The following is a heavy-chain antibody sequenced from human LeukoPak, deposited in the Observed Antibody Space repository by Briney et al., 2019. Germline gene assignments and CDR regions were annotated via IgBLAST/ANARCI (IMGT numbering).Heavy chain of an antibody. J-gene: IGHJ6*03. Sequence: PSETLSLTCTVSGGSISSSIYYWSWIRQPAGKGLEWIGRIYTSGSTNYNPSLKSRVTMSVDTSKNQFSLKLSSVTAADTAVYYCARDCKETPYSSSRVAYYYYYMDVWGKGTTVTVSS. CDR3: ARDCKETPYSSSRVAYYYYYMDV. V-gene: IGHV4-61*02. CDR2: IYTSGST. CDR1: GGSISSSIYY. D-gene: IGHD6-6*01.